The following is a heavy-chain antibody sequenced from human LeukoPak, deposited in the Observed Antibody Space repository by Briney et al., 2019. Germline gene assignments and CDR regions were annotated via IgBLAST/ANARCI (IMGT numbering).Heavy chain of an antibody. V-gene: IGHV3-48*03. CDR2: ITSSGSKT. Sequence: GGSLRLSCAASGFAFSSYEVNWVRQAPGKGLEWISYITSSGSKTSYADPVKGRFSISRDNAKNSLYLQMNSLRAEDTAVYYCVREGPVPGSSFGFDVWGLGAMVTVSS. CDR3: VREGPVPGSSFGFDV. CDR1: GFAFSSYE. D-gene: IGHD6-19*01. J-gene: IGHJ3*01.